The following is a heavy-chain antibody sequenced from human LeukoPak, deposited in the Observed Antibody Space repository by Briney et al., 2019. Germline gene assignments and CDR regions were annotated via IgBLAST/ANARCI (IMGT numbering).Heavy chain of an antibody. CDR2: IYYSGST. Sequence: PSETLSLTCTVSGGSISSGGYYWSWLRQHPGTGLEWIGYIYYSGSTYYNPSLKSRVTISVDTSKNQFSLKLSSVTAADTAVYYCARENLRGYSGYDSHFDYWGQGTLVTVSS. CDR3: ARENLRGYSGYDSHFDY. J-gene: IGHJ4*02. CDR1: GGSISSGGYY. V-gene: IGHV4-31*03. D-gene: IGHD5-12*01.